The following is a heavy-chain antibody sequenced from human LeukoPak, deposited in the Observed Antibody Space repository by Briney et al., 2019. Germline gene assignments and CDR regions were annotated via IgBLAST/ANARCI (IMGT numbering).Heavy chain of an antibody. Sequence: PGGSLRLSCAASGFTFSSYGMHWVRQAPGKGLEWVAVISYDGSNKYYADSVKGRFTISRDNSKNTLYLQMNSLRAEDTAVYYCARDPRILSAVPNWFDPWGQGTLVTVSS. D-gene: IGHD2-2*01. CDR2: ISYDGSNK. CDR1: GFTFSSYG. V-gene: IGHV3-30*03. CDR3: ARDPRILSAVPNWFDP. J-gene: IGHJ5*02.